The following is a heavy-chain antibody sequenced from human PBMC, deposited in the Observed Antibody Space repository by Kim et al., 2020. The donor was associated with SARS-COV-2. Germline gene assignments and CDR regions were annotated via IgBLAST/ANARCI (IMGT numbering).Heavy chain of an antibody. CDR1: GGSISSSSYY. D-gene: IGHD3-10*01. Sequence: SETLSLTCTVSGGSISSSSYYWGWIRQPPGKGLEWIGSIYYSGSTYYNPSLKSRVTISVDTSKNQFSLKLSSVTAADTAVYYCARLSWFGEDYYYYYGMDVWGHGTTVTVSS. CDR2: IYYSGST. J-gene: IGHJ6*02. CDR3: ARLSWFGEDYYYYYGMDV. V-gene: IGHV4-39*01.